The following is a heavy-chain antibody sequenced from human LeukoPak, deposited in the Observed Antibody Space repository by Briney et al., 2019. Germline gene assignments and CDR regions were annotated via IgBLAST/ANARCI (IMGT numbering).Heavy chain of an antibody. D-gene: IGHD5-12*01. CDR3: GRLRYSGYEFFGH. CDR2: IYPGDSDT. Sequence: GESLKISCKGSGYAFSNYWIGWVRQMPGKGLEWMGIIYPGDSDTKYSPSFQGQVTFSADKSISTAYLQWSTLKASDSAIYYCGRLRYSGYEFFGHWGQGTLVTVSS. J-gene: IGHJ4*02. CDR1: GYAFSNYW. V-gene: IGHV5-51*01.